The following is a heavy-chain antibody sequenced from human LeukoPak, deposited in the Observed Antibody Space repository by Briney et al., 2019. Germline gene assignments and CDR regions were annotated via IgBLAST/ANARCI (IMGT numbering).Heavy chain of an antibody. CDR2: MNPNSGNT. CDR1: GYTFTSYD. J-gene: IGHJ6*02. D-gene: IGHD3-3*01. Sequence: ASVKVSCKASGYTFTSYDINWVRQATGQGLEWMGWMNPNSGNTGYAQKFQGRVTMTRNTSISTAYMELSSLRSEDTAVYYCARGLEDFWSGYYFRQYGMNVWGQGTTVTVSS. CDR3: ARGLEDFWSGYYFRQYGMNV. V-gene: IGHV1-8*01.